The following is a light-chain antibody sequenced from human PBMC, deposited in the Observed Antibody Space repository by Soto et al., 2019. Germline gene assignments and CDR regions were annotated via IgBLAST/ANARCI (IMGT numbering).Light chain of an antibody. V-gene: IGLV2-14*01. CDR3: FSYTTSSAPYV. CDR1: TSDVGGYNY. CDR2: EVS. Sequence: QSALTQPASVSGSPGQSITISCTGTTSDVGGYNYVSWYQQHPGKVPKLLIYEVSNRPSGVSNRFSGSKSGNTASLTISGLQAEDESAYYCFSYTTSSAPYVFGTGTKVIVL. J-gene: IGLJ1*01.